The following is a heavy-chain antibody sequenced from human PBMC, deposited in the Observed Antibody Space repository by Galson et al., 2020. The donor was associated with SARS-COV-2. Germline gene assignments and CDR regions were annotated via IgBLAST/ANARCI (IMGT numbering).Heavy chain of an antibody. CDR1: GFTFSSFL. J-gene: IGHJ4*02. CDR3: TATRAY. V-gene: IGHV3-74*01. Sequence: GGSLRLSCAASGFTFSSFLMHWVRQAPGKGLVWVSRINSNGSITSYADFVKGRFTISRDNAKNTLYLQMNSLRAEDTALYYCTATRAYWGQGTLVTVSS. CDR2: INSNGSIT. D-gene: IGHD1-26*01.